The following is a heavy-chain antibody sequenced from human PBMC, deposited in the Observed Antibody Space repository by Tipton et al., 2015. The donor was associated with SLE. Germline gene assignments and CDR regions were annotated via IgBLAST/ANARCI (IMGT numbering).Heavy chain of an antibody. CDR2: ISSRSTYI. V-gene: IGHV3-21*01. Sequence: GSLRLSCAASGFTFINYSMNWVRQAPGKGLEWVSSISSRSTYIYYADSMKGRFTISRDNAKNSLYLQMNSLRVEDTAVYYCARVDSSGYGNYRFDSWGQGTLVTVSS. CDR3: ARVDSSGYGNYRFDS. J-gene: IGHJ5*01. CDR1: GFTFINYS. D-gene: IGHD6-19*01.